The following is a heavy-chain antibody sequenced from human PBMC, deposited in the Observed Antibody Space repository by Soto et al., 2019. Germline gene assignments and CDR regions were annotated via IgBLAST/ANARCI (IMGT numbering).Heavy chain of an antibody. J-gene: IGHJ4*02. CDR3: AREAHSRYYFDY. Sequence: ASVKVSCKASGYTFTGYYMHWVRQAPGQGLQWMGIINPSGGSTSYAQKFQGRVTMTRDTSTTTVYMELSSLRSEDTAVYYCAREAHSRYYFDYWGQGTLVTVSS. CDR2: INPSGGST. CDR1: GYTFTGYY. V-gene: IGHV1-46*01.